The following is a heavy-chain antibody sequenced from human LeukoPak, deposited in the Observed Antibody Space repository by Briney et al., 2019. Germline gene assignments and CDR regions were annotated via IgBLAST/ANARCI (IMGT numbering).Heavy chain of an antibody. CDR2: INHSGST. Sequence: SETLSLTCAVYGGSFSGYYWSWIRQPPGKGLEWIGEINHSGSTNYNPSLKSRVTISVDTSKNQFSLKLSSVTAADTAVYYCARSAGYSSPLADYWGQGTLVTVSS. D-gene: IGHD6-13*01. J-gene: IGHJ4*02. V-gene: IGHV4-34*01. CDR3: ARSAGYSSPLADY. CDR1: GGSFSGYY.